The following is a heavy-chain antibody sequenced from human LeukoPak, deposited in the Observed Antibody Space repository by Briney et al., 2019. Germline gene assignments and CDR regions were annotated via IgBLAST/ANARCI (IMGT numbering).Heavy chain of an antibody. CDR2: IKQDGSEK. V-gene: IGHV3-7*01. J-gene: IGHJ4*02. Sequence: GGSLRLSCAASGFTFSSYWMSWVRQAPGKGLEWVANIKQDGSEKYYADSVKGRFTISRDNAKNSLYLQMNSLRAEDTAVYYYPRVYPSYYYDYVWESWYFDYWAQGTLVTVSS. CDR1: GFTFSSYW. CDR3: PRVYPSYYYDYVWESWYFDY. D-gene: IGHD3-16*01.